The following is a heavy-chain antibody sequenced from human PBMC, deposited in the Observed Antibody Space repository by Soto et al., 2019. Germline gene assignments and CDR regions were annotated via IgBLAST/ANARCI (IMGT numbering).Heavy chain of an antibody. D-gene: IGHD6-6*01. J-gene: IGHJ4*02. CDR1: GYTFTDNY. V-gene: IGHV1-2*02. Sequence: QVQLVQSGAEVKKPGASLKVSCKASGYTFTDNYIHWVRQAPGHGLEWMGWINPNTGGANYAQKFQGRVTVTRDTSITTAYMELSRLRSDDTAVYYCARDFSSSADGFDYWAREPWSPSPQ. CDR3: ARDFSSSADGFDY. CDR2: INPNTGGA.